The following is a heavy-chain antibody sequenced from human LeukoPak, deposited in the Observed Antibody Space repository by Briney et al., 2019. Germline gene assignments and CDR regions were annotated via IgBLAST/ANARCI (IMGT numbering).Heavy chain of an antibody. CDR3: ARDHLFYDSSGYYYVDY. Sequence: PSETLSLTCTVSGYSISSGYYWGWIRQPPGKGLEWIESIYHSGSTYYNPSLKSRVTISVDTSKNQFSLKLSSVSAADTAVYYCARDHLFYDSSGYYYVDYWGQGTLVTVSS. D-gene: IGHD3-22*01. J-gene: IGHJ4*02. CDR2: IYHSGST. V-gene: IGHV4-38-2*02. CDR1: GYSISSGYY.